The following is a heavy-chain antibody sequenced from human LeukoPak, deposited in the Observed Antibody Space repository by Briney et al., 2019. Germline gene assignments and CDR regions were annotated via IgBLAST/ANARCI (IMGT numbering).Heavy chain of an antibody. D-gene: IGHD6-25*01. CDR2: INPNSGGT. J-gene: IGHJ6*03. V-gene: IGHV1-2*06. CDR1: GYTFTGYY. CDR3: ARAATRGGEDYYYMDV. Sequence: ASVKVSCKASGYTFTGYYMHWVRQAPGQGLEWMGRINPNSGGTNYAQKFQGRVTMTRDTSISTAYMELSRLGSDDTAVYYCARAATRGGEDYYYMDVWGKGTTVTVSS.